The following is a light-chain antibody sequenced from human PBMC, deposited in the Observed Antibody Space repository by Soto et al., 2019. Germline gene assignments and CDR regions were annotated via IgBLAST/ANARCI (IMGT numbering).Light chain of an antibody. Sequence: EVVLTQSPGTLSLSPGERATLSCRASENVSNNYLAWYQQKPGQAPRLLIFGSSDRAAGIPDRFSGSGSGTEFTLTIRRMEPEDFAVYYCQQYGSSPPYTFGQGTKLEIK. J-gene: IGKJ2*01. V-gene: IGKV3-20*01. CDR1: ENVSNNY. CDR2: GSS. CDR3: QQYGSSPPYT.